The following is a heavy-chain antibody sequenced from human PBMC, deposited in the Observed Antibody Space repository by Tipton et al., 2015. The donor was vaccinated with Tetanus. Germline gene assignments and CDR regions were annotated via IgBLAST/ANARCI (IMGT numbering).Heavy chain of an antibody. D-gene: IGHD3-22*01. CDR1: GFTFSNFGMH. CDR2: IYYSGST. CDR3: ARQDTLNYYYVGYFHD. V-gene: IGHV4-39*01. Sequence: LRLSCAASGFTFSNFGMHWVRQAPGKGLEWIGIIYYSGSTYYNASLRSRVTISVDTSKNQFSLQLRSVTAADTAVYYCARQDTLNYYYVGYFHDWGQGTLVTVSS. J-gene: IGHJ1*01.